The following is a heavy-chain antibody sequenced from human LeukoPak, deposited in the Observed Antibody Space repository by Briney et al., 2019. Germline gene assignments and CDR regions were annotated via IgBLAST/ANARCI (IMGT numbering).Heavy chain of an antibody. Sequence: GGTLRLSCAASGFTFSTYGMNWVRQAPGKGLEWVSAISGRDGNTYYADSVKGRFTISRDNSKNTLYLQMNSLRAEDTAVYYCARAKDSEVDAFDIWGQGTMVTVSS. D-gene: IGHD1-26*01. J-gene: IGHJ3*02. V-gene: IGHV3-23*01. CDR2: ISGRDGNT. CDR3: ARAKDSEVDAFDI. CDR1: GFTFSTYG.